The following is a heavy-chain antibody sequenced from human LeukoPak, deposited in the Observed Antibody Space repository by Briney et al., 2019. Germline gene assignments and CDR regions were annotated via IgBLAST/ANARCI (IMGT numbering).Heavy chain of an antibody. D-gene: IGHD6-13*01. V-gene: IGHV4-59*01. CDR2: IYYSGST. CDR1: GGSISSYY. CDR3: VYSSSWYYFDY. Sequence: SETLSLTCTVSGGSISSYYWSWIRQPPRKGLEWTGYIYYSGSTNYNPSLKSRVTISVDTSKNQFSLKLSSVTAADTAVYYCVYSSSWYYFDYWGQGTLVTVSS. J-gene: IGHJ4*02.